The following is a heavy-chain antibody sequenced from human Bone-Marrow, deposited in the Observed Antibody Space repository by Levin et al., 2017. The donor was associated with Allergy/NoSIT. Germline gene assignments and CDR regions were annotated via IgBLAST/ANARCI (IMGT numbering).Heavy chain of an antibody. CDR3: ARDDRGNYGMDV. Sequence: SQTLSLTCTVSGGSVNSYYWSWIRQPPGKGLEWIGYIFSSGSTYYNPSLESRVTISIDTSKNQFSLNLNSVTAADTGVYYCARDDRGNYGMDVWGQGTTVTVSS. D-gene: IGHD3-22*01. CDR1: GGSVNSYY. V-gene: IGHV4-59*02. J-gene: IGHJ6*02. CDR2: IFSSGST.